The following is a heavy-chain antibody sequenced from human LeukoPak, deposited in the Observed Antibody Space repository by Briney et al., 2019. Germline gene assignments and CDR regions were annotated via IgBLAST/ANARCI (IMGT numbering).Heavy chain of an antibody. CDR1: GFTFSNAW. D-gene: IGHD3-22*01. J-gene: IGHJ4*02. CDR3: AMRGYYYDSSGYYYDFYFDY. CDR2: ISGSGGST. V-gene: IGHV3-23*01. Sequence: EPGGSLRLSCAASGFTFSNAWMTWVRQTPGKGLEWVSAISGSGGSTYYADSVKGRFTISRDNSKNTLYLRMDSLRAEDTAVYYCAMRGYYYDSSGYYYDFYFDYWGQGTLVTVSS.